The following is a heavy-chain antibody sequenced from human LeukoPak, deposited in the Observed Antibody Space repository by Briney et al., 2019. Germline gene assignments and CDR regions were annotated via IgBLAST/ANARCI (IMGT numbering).Heavy chain of an antibody. D-gene: IGHD3-10*01. J-gene: IGHJ4*02. CDR1: DGSISTYY. V-gene: IGHV4-59*08. CDR2: IHYSENT. Sequence: PSETLSLTCTVSDGSISTYYWSWIRQPPGKSLEWIGYIHYSENTNYNPSLKSRVSISVDTSKNQFSLKLTSVTAADTAVYYCGRLRWFGDFYFDSWGRGTLVTVSS. CDR3: GRLRWFGDFYFDS.